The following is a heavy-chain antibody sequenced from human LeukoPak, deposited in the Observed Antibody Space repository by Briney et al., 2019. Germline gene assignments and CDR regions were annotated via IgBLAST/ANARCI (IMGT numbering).Heavy chain of an antibody. D-gene: IGHD6-19*01. Sequence: SETLSLTCAVYSGSFSDYFWSWIRQPPGKGLEWIGEINHSGSTNYNPSLKSRVTISVDTSKNQFSLKLRSVTAADTAVYYCARGGYSSGWYGTPFDYWGQGTLVTVSS. CDR3: ARGGYSSGWYGTPFDY. CDR1: SGSFSDYF. CDR2: INHSGST. J-gene: IGHJ4*02. V-gene: IGHV4-34*01.